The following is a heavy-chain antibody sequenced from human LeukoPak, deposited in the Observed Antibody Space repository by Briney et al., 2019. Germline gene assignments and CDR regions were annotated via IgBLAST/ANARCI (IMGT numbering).Heavy chain of an antibody. CDR3: ATDIIRGMQGLVDY. D-gene: IGHD3-10*01. CDR1: GYTLTELS. CDR2: FDPEDGET. Sequence: ASVKVSCKVSGYTLTELSMHWVRQAPGKGLEWMGGFDPEDGETIYAQKFQGRVTMTEDTSTDTAYMELSSLRSEDTAVYYCATDIIRGMQGLVDYWGQGTLVTVSS. V-gene: IGHV1-24*01. J-gene: IGHJ4*02.